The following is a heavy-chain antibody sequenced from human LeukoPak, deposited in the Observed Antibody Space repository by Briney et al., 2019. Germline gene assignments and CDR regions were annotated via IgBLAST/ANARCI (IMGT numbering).Heavy chain of an antibody. Sequence: ASVKVSCKASGHTFTGYYMHWVRQAPGQGLEWMGRINPNSGSTNYAQKFQGRVTMTRDTSISTAYMELSRLRSDDTAVYYCARDFWAIFGVASTGYFDYWGQGTLVTVSS. D-gene: IGHD3-3*01. V-gene: IGHV1-2*06. CDR2: INPNSGST. CDR3: ARDFWAIFGVASTGYFDY. J-gene: IGHJ4*02. CDR1: GHTFTGYY.